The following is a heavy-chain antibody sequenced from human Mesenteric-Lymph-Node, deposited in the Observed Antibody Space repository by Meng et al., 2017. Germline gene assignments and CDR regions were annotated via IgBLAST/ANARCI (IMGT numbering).Heavy chain of an antibody. CDR2: INPSGGST. V-gene: IGHV1-46*01. CDR3: ARASPGGYDILTGYYKLSGYFNY. CDR1: GYTFTSYY. D-gene: IGHD3-9*01. J-gene: IGHJ4*02. Sequence: ASVKVSCKASGYTFTSYYMHWVRQAPGQGLEWMGIINPSGGSTSYAQKFQGRVTMTRDTSTSTVYMELSSLTSEDTAVYYCARASPGGYDILTGYYKLSGYFNYWGQGTLVTVSS.